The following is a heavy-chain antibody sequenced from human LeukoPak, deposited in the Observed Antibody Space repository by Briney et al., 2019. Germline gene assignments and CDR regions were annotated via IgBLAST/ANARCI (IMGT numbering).Heavy chain of an antibody. D-gene: IGHD1-26*01. CDR1: GGSISSSSYY. V-gene: IGHV4-39*07. J-gene: IGHJ4*02. CDR2: IYYSGST. CDR3: ANGPYSGSPTGLFDY. Sequence: SETLSLTCTVSGGSISSSSYYWGWIRQPPGKGLEWIGSIYYSGSTYYNPSLKSRVTISVDTSKNQFSLKLSSVTAADTAVYYCANGPYSGSPTGLFDYWGQGTLVTVSS.